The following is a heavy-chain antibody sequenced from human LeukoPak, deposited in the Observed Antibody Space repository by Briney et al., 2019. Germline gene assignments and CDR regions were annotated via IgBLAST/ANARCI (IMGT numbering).Heavy chain of an antibody. Sequence: ASVKVSCKTSGYTFTNYGVTWVRQAPGQGLEWMGWISPYNGDTNYARKLRGRVTMTTDTSTSTAYMEVRSLTYDDTDVYYCARGGGSVWYEFDYWGQGTLVTVSS. CDR1: GYTFTNYG. V-gene: IGHV1-18*01. CDR2: ISPYNGDT. CDR3: ARGGGSVWYEFDY. J-gene: IGHJ4*02. D-gene: IGHD6-19*01.